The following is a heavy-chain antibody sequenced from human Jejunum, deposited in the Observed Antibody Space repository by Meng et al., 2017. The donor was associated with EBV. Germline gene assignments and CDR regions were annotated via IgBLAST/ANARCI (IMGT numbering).Heavy chain of an antibody. D-gene: IGHD2-15*01. CDR2: IHYNGAT. CDR3: ARVNGYCSEGTCYYLDY. CDR1: GGSISGGGYY. J-gene: IGHJ4*02. Sequence: QVRLQESGPGLLKPSXXLSLTCXVSGGSISGGGYYWSWIRQPPGKGLEWIGHIHYNGATYYNPSLKSRLTMAVDTSKNQFSLKLCSVTAADTAVYYCARVNGYCSEGTCYYLDYGGQGTLVTVSS. V-gene: IGHV4-30-4*01.